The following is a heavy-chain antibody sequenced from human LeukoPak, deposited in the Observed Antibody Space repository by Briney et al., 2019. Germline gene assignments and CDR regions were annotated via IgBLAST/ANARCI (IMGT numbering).Heavy chain of an antibody. Sequence: ASVKVSCKASGYTFTSYYMHWVRQAPGQGLEWMGIINPSGGSTSYAQKFQGRVTMTRDTSTSTVYMELSSLRSEDTAVYYCARGGGTSQAVAATGFDYWGQGTLVTVSS. CDR1: GYTFTSYY. D-gene: IGHD6-19*01. CDR3: ARGGGTSQAVAATGFDY. J-gene: IGHJ4*02. CDR2: INPSGGST. V-gene: IGHV1-46*01.